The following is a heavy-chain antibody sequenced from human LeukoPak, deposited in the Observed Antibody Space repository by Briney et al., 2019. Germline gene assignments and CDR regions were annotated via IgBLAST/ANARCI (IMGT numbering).Heavy chain of an antibody. D-gene: IGHD3-9*01. Sequence: GGSLRLSSAASGFTFSNYWMNWVRQAPGPELEWVANINQDGTEESYVASGKGRFTISRDNAKISLYLQINSLRAEDTALYYCAREDILTCWNFFDYGGQGTLVTVSS. V-gene: IGHV3-7*01. CDR3: AREDILTCWNFFDY. J-gene: IGHJ4*02. CDR1: GFTFSNYW. CDR2: INQDGTEE.